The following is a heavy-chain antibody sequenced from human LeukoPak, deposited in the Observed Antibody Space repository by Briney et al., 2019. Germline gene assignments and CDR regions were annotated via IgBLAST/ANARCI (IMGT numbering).Heavy chain of an antibody. Sequence: SETLSLTCTVSGGSISTYYWSWIRQPPGKGLEWIGYIYYNGATDYNPSLKSRVTISVDTSKNQFSLKLSSVTAADTAVYYCARDLKGYYYDSSGFDYWGQGTLVTVSS. CDR2: IYYNGAT. CDR3: ARDLKGYYYDSSGFDY. D-gene: IGHD3-22*01. V-gene: IGHV4-59*12. CDR1: GGSISTYY. J-gene: IGHJ4*02.